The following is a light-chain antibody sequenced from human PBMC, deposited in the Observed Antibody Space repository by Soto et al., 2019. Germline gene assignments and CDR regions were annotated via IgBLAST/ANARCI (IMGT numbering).Light chain of an antibody. V-gene: IGLV2-14*01. CDR2: EVS. CDR1: SSDVGAYNY. CDR3: TSYTSSSTLDV. Sequence: QSALTQPASVSGSPGQSITISCTGTSSDVGAYNYVSWYQQLPGKAPKRIIYEVSHRPSGVSNRFSGSKSGNTASLTISGLQAEDEADYYCTSYTSSSTLDVFGGGTKLTVL. J-gene: IGLJ2*01.